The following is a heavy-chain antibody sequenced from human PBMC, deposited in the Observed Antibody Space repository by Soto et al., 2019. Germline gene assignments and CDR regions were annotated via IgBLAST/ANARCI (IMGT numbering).Heavy chain of an antibody. CDR2: IYWDDDK. V-gene: IGHV2-5*02. Sequence: QITLKESGPTLVKPTQPLTPTCTFSGFSLSTSGVGVGWIRQPPGKALEWLALIYWDDDKRYSPSLKSRLNITKDTSKNQVVLTMTNMDPVDTATYYCARILGYYDFWSGPKYDYWGQGTLVTVSS. D-gene: IGHD3-3*01. CDR1: GFSLSTSGVG. CDR3: ARILGYYDFWSGPKYDY. J-gene: IGHJ4*02.